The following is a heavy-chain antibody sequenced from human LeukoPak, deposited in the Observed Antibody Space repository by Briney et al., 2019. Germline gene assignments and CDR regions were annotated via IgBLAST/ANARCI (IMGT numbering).Heavy chain of an antibody. CDR1: GDFISGYY. D-gene: IGHD3-16*01. Sequence: SETLSLTCTVSGDFISGYYWSWIRQPPGKGLEWIGYVYGSGSTRYHFSLKSRATISADTSKTQYSLKLSSVTTADTAVYYCARGGGLDVWGQGATVTVSS. V-gene: IGHV4-59*01. CDR2: VYGSGST. CDR3: ARGGGLDV. J-gene: IGHJ6*02.